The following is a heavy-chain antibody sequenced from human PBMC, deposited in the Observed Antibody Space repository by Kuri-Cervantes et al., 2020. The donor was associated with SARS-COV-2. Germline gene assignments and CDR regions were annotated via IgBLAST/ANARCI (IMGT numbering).Heavy chain of an antibody. Sequence: ASVKVSCKASGYTFTSYDINWARRATGQGLEWIGWMHPNSGNTGYAQKFQGRDPMTRNTSRSTAYMELSSLRSEDTAGYYCERTVGHWFDPWGQGTLVTVSS. CDR2: MHPNSGNT. D-gene: IGHD2-15*01. J-gene: IGHJ5*02. CDR1: GYTFTSYD. V-gene: IGHV1-8*01. CDR3: ERTVGHWFDP.